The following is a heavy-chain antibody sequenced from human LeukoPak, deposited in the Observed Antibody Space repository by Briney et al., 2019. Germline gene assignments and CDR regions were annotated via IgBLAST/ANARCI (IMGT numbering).Heavy chain of an antibody. CDR3: ARDPPVGSSLGY. J-gene: IGHJ4*02. CDR2: ISSSGSTI. D-gene: IGHD6-13*01. Sequence: GGSLRLSCAASGFTFSSYEMNWVRQAPGKGLEWVSYISSSGSTIYYADSVKGRFTISRDNAKNSLYLQMNSLRAEDTAVYYCARDPPVGSSLGYWGQGTLVTVSS. V-gene: IGHV3-48*03. CDR1: GFTFSSYE.